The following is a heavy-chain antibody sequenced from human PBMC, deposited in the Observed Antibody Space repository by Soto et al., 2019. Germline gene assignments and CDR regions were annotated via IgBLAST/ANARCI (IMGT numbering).Heavy chain of an antibody. CDR3: ARDQLGATLLYYFDY. V-gene: IGHV1-2*04. CDR2: INPNSGGT. J-gene: IGHJ4*02. Sequence: GASVKVSCKASGYTFTGYYMHWVRQAPGQGLEWMGWINPNSGGTNYAQKFQGWVTMTRDTSISTAYMELSRLRSDDTAVYYCARDQLGATLLYYFDYWGQGTLVTVSS. CDR1: GYTFTGYY. D-gene: IGHD1-26*01.